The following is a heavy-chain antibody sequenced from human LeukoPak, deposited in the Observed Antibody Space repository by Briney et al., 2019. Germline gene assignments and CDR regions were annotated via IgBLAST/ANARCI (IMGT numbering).Heavy chain of an antibody. CDR3: AKPNWGYCSGGSCYSFDI. J-gene: IGHJ3*02. Sequence: GGSLRLSCAASGFTFSSYAMSWVRQAPGKGLEWVSAISGSGGSTYYADSVKGRFTISRDNSKNTLYLQMNSLRAEDTAVYYCAKPNWGYCSGGSCYSFDIWRQGTMVTVSS. CDR2: ISGSGGST. V-gene: IGHV3-23*01. CDR1: GFTFSSYA. D-gene: IGHD2-15*01.